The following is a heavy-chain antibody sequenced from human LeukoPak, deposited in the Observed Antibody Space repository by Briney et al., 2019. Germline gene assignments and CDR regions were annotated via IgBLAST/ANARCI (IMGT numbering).Heavy chain of an antibody. V-gene: IGHV5-51*01. CDR3: ARRLSSWLPNDLQFDY. D-gene: IGHD6-13*01. CDR1: GYSFTTHW. CDR2: IYPGDSDT. Sequence: GESLKISCKASGYSFTTHWIGWVRQMPGKGLEWMGIIYPGDSDTRYSPSFQGHVTISADKSISTAYLQWSSLKASDTAMYYCARRLSSWLPNDLQFDYWGQGTLVTVSS. J-gene: IGHJ4*02.